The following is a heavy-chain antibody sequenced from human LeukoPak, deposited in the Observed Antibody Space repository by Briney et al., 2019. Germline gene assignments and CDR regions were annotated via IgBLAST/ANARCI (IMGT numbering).Heavy chain of an antibody. Sequence: GGSLRLSCAASGFTFSSYAMHWVRQAPGKGLEWVAVISYDGSNKYYADSVKGRFTISRDNSKNTLYVQMNSLRAEDTAVFYCAKDRRGGVRGPKYYYYGMDVWGQGTTVTVSS. CDR3: AKDRRGGVRGPKYYYYGMDV. V-gene: IGHV3-30-3*01. CDR1: GFTFSSYA. CDR2: ISYDGSNK. J-gene: IGHJ6*02. D-gene: IGHD3-10*01.